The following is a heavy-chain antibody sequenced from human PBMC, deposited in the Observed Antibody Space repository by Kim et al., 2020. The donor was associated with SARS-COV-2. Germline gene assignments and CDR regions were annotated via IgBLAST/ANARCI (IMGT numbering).Heavy chain of an antibody. CDR2: DGSGT. V-gene: IGHV3-7*01. Sequence: DGSGTKYWDLVTGRFTIPRDNAENSLYLQMNSLRAEDTAVYFCGRDYSDWGQGTLVTVSS. D-gene: IGHD6-13*01. CDR3: GRDYSD. J-gene: IGHJ4*02.